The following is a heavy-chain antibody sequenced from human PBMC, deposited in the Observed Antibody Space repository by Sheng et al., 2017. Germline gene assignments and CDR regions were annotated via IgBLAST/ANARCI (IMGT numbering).Heavy chain of an antibody. CDR3: ARSESSGYYHCFDY. CDR2: ISYDGSHK. CDR1: GFTFRTYT. J-gene: IGHJ4*02. V-gene: IGHV3-30*04. D-gene: IGHD3-22*01. Sequence: QVQLVESGGGVVQPGRSLRLSCGVSGFTFRTYTMHWVRRAPGKGLEWVAVISYDGSHKYYADSVRGRFTISRDNSKNTLYLQMNSLRTEDTAMYYCARSESSGYYHCFDYWGQGTLVTVSS.